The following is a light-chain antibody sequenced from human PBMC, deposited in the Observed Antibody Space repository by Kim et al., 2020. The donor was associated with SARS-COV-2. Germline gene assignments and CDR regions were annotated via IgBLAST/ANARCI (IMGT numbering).Light chain of an antibody. CDR1: QSVSNY. CDR2: DAS. CDR3: QQRSNWLT. V-gene: IGKV3-11*01. J-gene: IGKJ4*01. Sequence: SLAPGESAPLSCRAMQSVSNYLAWYQQKPGQAPRLLIYDASNRATGIPARCSGSWSGTDFTLTISSLETEDFAVYYCQQRSNWLTFGGGTKVDIK.